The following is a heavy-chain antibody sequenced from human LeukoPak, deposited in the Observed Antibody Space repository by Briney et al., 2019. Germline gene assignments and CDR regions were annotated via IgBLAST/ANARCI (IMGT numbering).Heavy chain of an antibody. CDR3: AKAPIAALDAFDI. D-gene: IGHD6-6*01. CDR1: GFTVSSNY. CDR2: ISGSGGST. Sequence: PGGSLRLSCAASGFTVSSNYMSWVRQAPGKGLEWVSAISGSGGSTYYADSVKGRFTISRDNSKNTLYLQMNSLRAEDTAVYYCAKAPIAALDAFDIWGQGTMVTVSS. V-gene: IGHV3-23*01. J-gene: IGHJ3*02.